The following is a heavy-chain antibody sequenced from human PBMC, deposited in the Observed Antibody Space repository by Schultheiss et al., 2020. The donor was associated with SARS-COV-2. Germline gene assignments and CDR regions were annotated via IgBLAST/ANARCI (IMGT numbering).Heavy chain of an antibody. D-gene: IGHD6-6*01. CDR3: ALRVAARPDVDY. CDR2: INHSGST. J-gene: IGHJ4*02. V-gene: IGHV4-34*01. CDR1: GGSISSGGYY. Sequence: SETLSLTCAVSGGSISSGGYYWSWIRQPPGKGLEWIGEINHSGSTNYNPSLKSRVTISVDTSKNQFSLKLSSVTAADTAVYYCALRVAARPDVDYWGQGTLVTVSS.